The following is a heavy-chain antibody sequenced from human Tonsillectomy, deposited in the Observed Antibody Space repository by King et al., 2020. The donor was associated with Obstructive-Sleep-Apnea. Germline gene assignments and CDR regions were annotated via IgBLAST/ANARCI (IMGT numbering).Heavy chain of an antibody. J-gene: IGHJ4*01. Sequence: VQLVESGGGLVKPGGSLRLSCAASGFTFSNAWMSWVRQAPGKGLEWVGRIKSKTDGGTTDYAAPVKGRLTISRDDSKNTLYLQMNSLKTEDTAVYYCTTDASLSGYDTGGFDYWGHGTLVTVSS. V-gene: IGHV3-15*01. CDR3: TTDASLSGYDTGGFDY. CDR2: IKSKTDGGTT. CDR1: GFTFSNAW. D-gene: IGHD5-12*01.